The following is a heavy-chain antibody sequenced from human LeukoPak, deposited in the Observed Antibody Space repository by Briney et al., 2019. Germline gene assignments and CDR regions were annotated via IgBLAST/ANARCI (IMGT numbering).Heavy chain of an antibody. J-gene: IGHJ6*03. CDR3: ARALNPLYYYYMDV. CDR1: GFTFSDYW. CDR2: IKKDGSEK. V-gene: IGHV3-7*01. Sequence: GGSLRLSCAASGFTFSDYWMTWVRQAPGKGLDWVAHIKKDGSEKYYVDSVKGRFTISRDNAKNSINLQMNSLRAEDTAVYYCARALNPLYYYYMDVWGKGTTVTVSS.